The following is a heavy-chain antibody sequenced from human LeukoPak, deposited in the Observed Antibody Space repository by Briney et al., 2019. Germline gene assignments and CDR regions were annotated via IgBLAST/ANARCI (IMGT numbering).Heavy chain of an antibody. CDR1: GFTFSSYA. CDR3: AKHAPDYYDSSGYQAPFDY. CDR2: ISGSGSST. V-gene: IGHV3-23*01. D-gene: IGHD3-22*01. J-gene: IGHJ4*02. Sequence: GGSLRLSCAASGFTFSSYAMSWVRQAPGKGLEWVSAISGSGSSTYYADSVKGRFTISRDNSRNTLYLQMNSLRAEDTAVYYCAKHAPDYYDSSGYQAPFDYWGQGTLVTVSS.